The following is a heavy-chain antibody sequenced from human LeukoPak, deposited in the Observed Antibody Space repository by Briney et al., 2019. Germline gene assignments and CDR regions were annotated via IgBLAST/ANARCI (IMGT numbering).Heavy chain of an antibody. V-gene: IGHV4-39*07. CDR3: ARVPCSSTSCYNYYYYGMDV. CDR1: GGSISSSSYY. J-gene: IGHJ6*02. CDR2: IYYSGST. Sequence: SETLSLTCTVSGGSISSSSYYWGWIRQPPGKGLEWIGSIYYSGSTYYNPSLKSRVTISVDTSKNQFSLKLSSVTAADTAVYYCARVPCSSTSCYNYYYYGMDVWGQGTTVTVSS. D-gene: IGHD2-2*02.